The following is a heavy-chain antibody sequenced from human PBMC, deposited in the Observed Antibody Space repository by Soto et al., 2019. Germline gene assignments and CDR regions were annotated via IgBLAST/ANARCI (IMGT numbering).Heavy chain of an antibody. J-gene: IGHJ6*02. CDR1: GYTFTGYY. D-gene: IGHD2-15*01. CDR3: AREGGYCSGGSCYRYYYGMDV. V-gene: IGHV1-2*04. Sequence: ASVKVSCKASGYTFTGYYMHWVRQAPGQGLEWMGWINPNSGGTNYAQKFQGWVTMTRDTSISTAYMELSRLRSDDTAVYYCAREGGYCSGGSCYRYYYGMDVWGQGTTVTVSS. CDR2: INPNSGGT.